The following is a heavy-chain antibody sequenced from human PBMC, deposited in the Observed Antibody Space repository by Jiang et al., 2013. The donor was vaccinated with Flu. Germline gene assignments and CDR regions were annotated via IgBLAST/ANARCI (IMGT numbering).Heavy chain of an antibody. CDR1: GGTFSSYA. CDR3: ARDFSYYDFWSGPAPHIERDPPKYYYGMDV. Sequence: SSVKVSCKASGGTFSSYAISWVRQAPGQGLEWMGGIIPIFGTANYAQKFQGRVTITADKSTSTAYMELSSLRSEDTAVYCCARDFSYYDFWSGPAPHIERDPPKYYYGMDVWGQGTTVTVSS. J-gene: IGHJ6*02. V-gene: IGHV1-69*06. CDR2: IIPIFGTA. D-gene: IGHD3-3*01.